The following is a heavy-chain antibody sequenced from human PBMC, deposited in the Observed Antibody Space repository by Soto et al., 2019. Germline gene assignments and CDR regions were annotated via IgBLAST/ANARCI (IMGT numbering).Heavy chain of an antibody. J-gene: IGHJ6*02. V-gene: IGHV4-59*01. D-gene: IGHD5-18*01. Sequence: SETLSLTCTVSGGSISSYYWSWIRQPPGKGLEWIGYIYYSGSTNYNPSLKSRVTISVDTSKNQFSLKLSSVTAADTAVYYRARDPGYSYGWAYYYYGMDVWGQGTTVTVSS. CDR3: ARDPGYSYGWAYYYYGMDV. CDR2: IYYSGST. CDR1: GGSISSYY.